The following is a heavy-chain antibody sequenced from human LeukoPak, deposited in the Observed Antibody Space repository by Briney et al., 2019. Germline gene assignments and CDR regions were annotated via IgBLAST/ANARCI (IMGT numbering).Heavy chain of an antibody. V-gene: IGHV3-48*04. CDR2: ISGDGSTI. D-gene: IGHD2-2*01. Sequence: GGSLRLSCTASGFSFSRYSLNWVRQAPGKGLEWISYISGDGSTIYYADSVKGRFTISRDNAKNSLYLQMNSLRAEDTAVYYCARDGDIVVVPAATYYFDYWGQGTLVTVSS. CDR3: ARDGDIVVVPAATYYFDY. CDR1: GFSFSRYS. J-gene: IGHJ4*02.